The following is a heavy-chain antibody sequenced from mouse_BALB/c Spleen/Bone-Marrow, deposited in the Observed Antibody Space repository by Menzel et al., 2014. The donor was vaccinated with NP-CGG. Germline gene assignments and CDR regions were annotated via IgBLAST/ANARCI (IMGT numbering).Heavy chain of an antibody. CDR1: GFSLSRYN. J-gene: IGHJ2*01. Sequence: VQRVESGPGLVAPSQSLSITCTVSGFSLSRYNVHWVRQPPGKGLEWLGMIWNGGSTDYNSALKSRLSIGKDNSKSQVFLKMNSLQTDDTAMYYCARNYYGIPYYFDYWGQGTTLTVSS. CDR3: ARNYYGIPYYFDY. D-gene: IGHD1-1*01. V-gene: IGHV2-6-4*01. CDR2: IWNGGST.